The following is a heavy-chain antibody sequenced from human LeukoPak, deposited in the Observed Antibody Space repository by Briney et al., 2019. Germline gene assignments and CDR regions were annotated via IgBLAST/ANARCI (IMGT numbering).Heavy chain of an antibody. V-gene: IGHV4-61*08. J-gene: IGHJ4*02. CDR1: GASVSSGGYY. CDR2: IYYSGST. CDR3: ARRGGSGRSFDY. Sequence: SETLSLTCTVSGASVSSGGYYWSWLRQPPGKGLEWIGYIYYSGSTSYNPSLKSRVTISVDTSKNQFSPKVSSVTAADTAVYYCARRGGSGRSFDYWGQGTLVTVSS. D-gene: IGHD3-10*01.